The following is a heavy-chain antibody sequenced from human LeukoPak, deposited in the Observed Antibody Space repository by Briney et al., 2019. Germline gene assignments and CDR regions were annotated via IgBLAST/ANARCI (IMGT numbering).Heavy chain of an antibody. CDR3: ARRRGPWSPFDY. Sequence: SETLSLTCTVSGGSISSYYWSWIRQPPGKGLEWIGYIYTSGSTNYNPSLKSRVTISVDTSKSQFSLKLSSVTAADTAVYYCARRRGPWSPFDYWGQGTLVTASS. CDR2: IYTSGST. CDR1: GGSISSYY. V-gene: IGHV4-4*09. J-gene: IGHJ4*02. D-gene: IGHD3-3*01.